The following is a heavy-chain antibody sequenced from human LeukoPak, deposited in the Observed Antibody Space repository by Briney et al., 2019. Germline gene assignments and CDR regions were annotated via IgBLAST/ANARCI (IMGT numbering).Heavy chain of an antibody. V-gene: IGHV3-23*01. Sequence: GGSLRLSCAASGFTFNSYAMAWLRQAPGKGLQWGITVSGSGANTFYTDFLKVRSTTSRDNSKNTIYLGINCRRAEDTALYYCAHASDDTYGTSLYLDYWGQGTLVTVSS. CDR3: AHASDDTYGTSLYLDY. CDR2: VSGSGANT. J-gene: IGHJ4*02. CDR1: GFTFNSYA. D-gene: IGHD2-8*01.